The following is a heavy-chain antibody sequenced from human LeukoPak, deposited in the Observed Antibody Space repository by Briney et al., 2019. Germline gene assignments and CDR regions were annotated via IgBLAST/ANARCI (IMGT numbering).Heavy chain of an antibody. CDR3: ARSYYGSGSKPYYFNY. V-gene: IGHV3-30*03. CDR2: ISYDGSNK. J-gene: IGHJ4*02. CDR1: GFTFSSYG. Sequence: GGSLRLSCAASGFTFSSYGMHWVRQAPGKGLEWVAVISYDGSNKYYADSVKGRFTISRDNSKDTLYLQMNSLRAEDTAVYYCARSYYGSGSKPYYFNYWGQGALVTVSS. D-gene: IGHD3-10*01.